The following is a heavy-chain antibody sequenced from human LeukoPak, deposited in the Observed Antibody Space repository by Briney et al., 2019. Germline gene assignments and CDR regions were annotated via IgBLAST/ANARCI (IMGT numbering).Heavy chain of an antibody. Sequence: GGSLRLSCAASGFTFSSYAMSWVRQAPGKGLEWVSAISSSGGSTYYAGSVKGRFTTSRDNSKNTLYLQMNSLRAEDTAVNYCAKDLSDSPGPKEYWGQGTLVTVSS. CDR3: AKDLSDSPGPKEY. V-gene: IGHV3-23*01. D-gene: IGHD2-21*01. CDR2: ISSSGGST. J-gene: IGHJ4*02. CDR1: GFTFSSYA.